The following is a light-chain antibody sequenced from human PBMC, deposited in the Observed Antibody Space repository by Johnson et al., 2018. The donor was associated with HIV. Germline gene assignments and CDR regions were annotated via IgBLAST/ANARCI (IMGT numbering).Light chain of an antibody. J-gene: IGLJ1*01. Sequence: QSVLTQPPSVSAAPGQKVTISCSGSSSNIGNNYVSWYQHLPGTAPKILIYDNKKRPSGIPDRFSGSKSGTSATLGITGLQTGDEADYYCGTWDSTLSSPHYVFGTGTNVTVL. CDR3: GTWDSTLSSPHYV. V-gene: IGLV1-51*01. CDR1: SSNIGNNY. CDR2: DNK.